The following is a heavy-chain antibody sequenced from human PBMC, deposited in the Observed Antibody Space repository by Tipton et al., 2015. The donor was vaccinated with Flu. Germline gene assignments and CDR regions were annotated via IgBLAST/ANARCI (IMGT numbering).Heavy chain of an antibody. V-gene: IGHV3-23*01. CDR3: ATLGNDREFDH. CDR2: ISGGAGGT. CDR1: GFTFSIYA. D-gene: IGHD2-8*01. Sequence: SLRLSCAASGFTFSIYAMSWVRQAPGKRLEWISAISGGAGGTYYADSVKGRFSISRDNSKNMLYLRMGSLSAEDTAIYYCATLGNDREFDHWGLGTQVTVSS. J-gene: IGHJ4*02.